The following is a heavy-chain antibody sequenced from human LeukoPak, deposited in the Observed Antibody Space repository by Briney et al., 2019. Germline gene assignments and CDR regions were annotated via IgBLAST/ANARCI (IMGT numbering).Heavy chain of an antibody. Sequence: KRGESLKISCKGSGYSFTSYWIGWVRQMPGKGLEWMGLIYPGDSDTRYSPSFQGQVAISADKSISTAYLQWSSLKASDTAMYYCARQAVWFGELSTDYWGQGTLVTVSS. V-gene: IGHV5-51*01. CDR3: ARQAVWFGELSTDY. CDR2: IYPGDSDT. J-gene: IGHJ4*02. CDR1: GYSFTSYW. D-gene: IGHD3-10*01.